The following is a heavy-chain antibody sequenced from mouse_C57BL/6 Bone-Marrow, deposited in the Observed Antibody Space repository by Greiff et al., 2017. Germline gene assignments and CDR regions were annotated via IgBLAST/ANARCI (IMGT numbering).Heavy chain of an antibody. J-gene: IGHJ2*01. CDR3: ARDRYGNYFDY. Sequence: DVQLVESEGGLVQPGSSMKLSCTASGFTFSDYYMAWVRQVPEKGLEWVANINYDGSSTYYLDSLKSRFIISRDNAKNILYLQMSSLKSEDTATYYCARDRYGNYFDYWGQGTTLTVSS. CDR2: INYDGSST. D-gene: IGHD2-1*01. CDR1: GFTFSDYY. V-gene: IGHV5-16*01.